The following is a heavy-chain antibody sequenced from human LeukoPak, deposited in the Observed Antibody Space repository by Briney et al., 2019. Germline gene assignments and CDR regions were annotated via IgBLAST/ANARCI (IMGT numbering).Heavy chain of an antibody. CDR2: IYSGGTT. V-gene: IGHV3-66*01. D-gene: IGHD6-13*01. CDR1: GFTVSSNY. CDR3: ARAYSSSWYGLNWFDP. Sequence: PGGSLRLSCVASGFTVSSNYMSWVRQAPGKGLEWVSVIYSGGTTYYADSVQGRFSISRDNSKNTMYLQMNSLRADDTAVYYCARAYSSSWYGLNWFDPWGQGTLVTVSS. J-gene: IGHJ5*01.